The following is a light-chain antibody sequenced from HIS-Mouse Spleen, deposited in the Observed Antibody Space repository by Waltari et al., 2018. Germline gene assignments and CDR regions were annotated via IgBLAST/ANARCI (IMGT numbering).Light chain of an antibody. CDR1: QGISSY. J-gene: IGKJ1*01. CDR3: QQLNSYPPT. Sequence: DIQLTQSPSFLSASVGDRVTITCRASQGISSYLAWYQRKPGKAPKLQIYAASTLQSGVPSRFSGSGSGTEFTLTISSLQPEDFATYYCQQLNSYPPTFGQGTKVEIK. V-gene: IGKV1-9*01. CDR2: AAS.